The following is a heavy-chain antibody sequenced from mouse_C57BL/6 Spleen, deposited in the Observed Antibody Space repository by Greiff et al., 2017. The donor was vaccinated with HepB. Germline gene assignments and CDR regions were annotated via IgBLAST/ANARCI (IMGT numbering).Heavy chain of an antibody. D-gene: IGHD1-2*01. CDR1: GFTFSSYA. CDR3: TRVLLRLYYFDY. CDR2: ISSGGDYI. Sequence: EVKLVESGEGLVKPGGSLKLSCAASGFTFSSYAMSWVRQTPEKRLEWVAYISSGGDYIYYADTVKGRFTISRDNARNTLYLQMSSLKSEDTAMYYCTRVLLRLYYFDYWGQGTTLTVSS. J-gene: IGHJ2*01. V-gene: IGHV5-9-1*02.